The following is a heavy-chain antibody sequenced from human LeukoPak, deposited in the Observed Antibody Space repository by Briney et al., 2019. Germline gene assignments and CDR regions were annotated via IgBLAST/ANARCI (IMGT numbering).Heavy chain of an antibody. Sequence: GGSLRLSCAASGFTFSSYSMNWVRQAPGKGLEWVSSISSSSSYIYYADSVKGRFTIYRDNAKNSLYLQMNSLRAEDTAVYYCARGRPSHYDFWSGYYEDFDYWGQGTLVTVSS. CDR3: ARGRPSHYDFWSGYYEDFDY. CDR2: ISSSSSYI. D-gene: IGHD3-3*01. J-gene: IGHJ4*02. CDR1: GFTFSSYS. V-gene: IGHV3-21*01.